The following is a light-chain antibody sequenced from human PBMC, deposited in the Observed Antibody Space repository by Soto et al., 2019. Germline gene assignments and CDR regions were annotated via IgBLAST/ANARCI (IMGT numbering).Light chain of an antibody. Sequence: DIQMTQSPSTLSASVGGRVTITCRASQSISNRLAWYQQKPGKAPKLLIYQASSLETGVPSRFSGRGSGTEFTLTITSLRPDDFATYFCQQYNGYPSTFGQGTKLEI. CDR2: QAS. CDR1: QSISNR. J-gene: IGKJ2*01. CDR3: QQYNGYPST. V-gene: IGKV1-5*03.